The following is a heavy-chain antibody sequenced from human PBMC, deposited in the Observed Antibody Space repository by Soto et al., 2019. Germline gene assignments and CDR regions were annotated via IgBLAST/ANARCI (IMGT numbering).Heavy chain of an antibody. CDR1: GFSLSTSGVG. CDR2: IYWDDDK. CDR3: VHGDRYNWNDHFDY. D-gene: IGHD1-20*01. V-gene: IGHV2-5*02. J-gene: IGHJ4*02. Sequence: QITLKESGPPLVKPTQTLTLTCTFSGFSLSTSGVGVGWIRQPPGKALEWLALIYWDDDKRYSPSLKSRLTITKDTSKNQVVLTMTNMDPVDTGTYYCVHGDRYNWNDHFDYWGQGTLVTVSS.